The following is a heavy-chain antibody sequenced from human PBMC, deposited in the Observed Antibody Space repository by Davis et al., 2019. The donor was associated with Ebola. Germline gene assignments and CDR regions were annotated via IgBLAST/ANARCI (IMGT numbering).Heavy chain of an antibody. Sequence: ASVKVSCKASAYTFTSYGITWVRQPPGQGLEWMGWISANTGDTNYAQKPQGRVTMTTDRSTSTVHMELRSLISDDTAVYYCARGGRDGMDVWGQGTTVTVS. CDR1: AYTFTSYG. J-gene: IGHJ6*02. CDR3: ARGGRDGMDV. V-gene: IGHV1-18*04. CDR2: ISANTGDT.